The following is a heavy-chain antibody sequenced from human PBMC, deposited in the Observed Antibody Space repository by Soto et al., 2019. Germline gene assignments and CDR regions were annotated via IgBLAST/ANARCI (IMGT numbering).Heavy chain of an antibody. CDR1: GGSINTFY. Sequence: SETLSLTCTVSGGSINTFYWSWVRQPAGKGLERIGRIFSSGSTSFNPSLESRVAMSVDTSKNHFSLNLSSVTAADMDVYYCAREGSYSAYNFAHGIQLWSFDFWGQGALVTVSS. V-gene: IGHV4-4*07. D-gene: IGHD5-12*01. CDR2: IFSSGST. CDR3: AREGSYSAYNFAHGIQLWSFDF. J-gene: IGHJ4*02.